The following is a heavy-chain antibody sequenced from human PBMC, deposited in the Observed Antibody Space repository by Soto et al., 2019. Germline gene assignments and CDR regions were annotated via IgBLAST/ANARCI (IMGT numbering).Heavy chain of an antibody. V-gene: IGHV4-31*03. J-gene: IGHJ6*02. D-gene: IGHD2-15*01. CDR1: GGSISSGGYY. CDR2: IYYSGST. CDR3: ARDLVFKSCYYGMDV. Sequence: PSETRSLTCTVSGGSISSGGYYWSWIRQHPGKCLEWIGYIYYSGSTYYNPSLKSRVTISVDTSKNQFSLKLSSVTAADTAVYDCARDLVFKSCYYGMDVWGQGTTVTVSS.